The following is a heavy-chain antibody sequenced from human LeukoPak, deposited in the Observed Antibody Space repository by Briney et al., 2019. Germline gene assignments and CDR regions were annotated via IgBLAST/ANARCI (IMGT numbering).Heavy chain of an antibody. V-gene: IGHV1-2*06. D-gene: IGHD2/OR15-2a*01. Sequence: ASVKVSCKAPGYTFTGYYMHWVRQAPGQGLEWMGRINPNSGGTNYVQRFQGRVTMTRDTSISTAYMELSRLRSDDTAVYYCARGNRVRYYFDYWGQGTLVTVSS. CDR1: GYTFTGYY. CDR3: ARGNRVRYYFDY. CDR2: INPNSGGT. J-gene: IGHJ4*02.